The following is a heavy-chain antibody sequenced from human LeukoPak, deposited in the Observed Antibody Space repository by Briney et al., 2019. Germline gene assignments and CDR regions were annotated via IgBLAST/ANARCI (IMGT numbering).Heavy chain of an antibody. D-gene: IGHD3-9*01. CDR1: DYSISSGYF. J-gene: IGHJ4*02. CDR3: ARQVMPDYDILSGYYHFDY. Sequence: PSETLSLTCAVSDYSISSGYFWGWIRQPPGKGLEWIGCSYHSGSTYYNPSLKSRVTTSVDTSKNQFSLKLTPVTAADTAVYYCARQVMPDYDILSGYYHFDYWGQGTLVTVSS. CDR2: SYHSGST. V-gene: IGHV4-38-2*01.